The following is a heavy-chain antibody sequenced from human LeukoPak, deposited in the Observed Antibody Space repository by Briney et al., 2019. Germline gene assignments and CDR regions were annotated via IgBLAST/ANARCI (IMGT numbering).Heavy chain of an antibody. CDR3: ARHGIMITFGGVIGQDAFDI. CDR1: GGSISSYY. J-gene: IGHJ3*02. Sequence: PSETLSFTCTVSGGSISSYYWSWIRQPAGKGLEWIGRIYTSGSTNYNPSLKSRVTISVDTSKNQFSLKLSSVTAADTAVYYCARHGIMITFGGVIGQDAFDIWSQGTMVTVSS. V-gene: IGHV4-4*07. D-gene: IGHD3-16*02. CDR2: IYTSGST.